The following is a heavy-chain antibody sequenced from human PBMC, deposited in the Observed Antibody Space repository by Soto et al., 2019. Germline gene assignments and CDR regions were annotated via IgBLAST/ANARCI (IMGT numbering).Heavy chain of an antibody. D-gene: IGHD2-8*02. Sequence: HVQLVESGGGVVQPGRSLRLSCATSGFTFSSYGMHWVRQAPGKGLEWVAAISYDATKKYDVDSVKGRFTISRDYSESTWYMQKNCLTAEVTAVYYCARDNPLDTNWWSQDYWGQGTLVTVSS. CDR2: ISYDATKK. CDR3: ARDNPLDTNWWSQDY. V-gene: IGHV3-33*01. J-gene: IGHJ4*02. CDR1: GFTFSSYG.